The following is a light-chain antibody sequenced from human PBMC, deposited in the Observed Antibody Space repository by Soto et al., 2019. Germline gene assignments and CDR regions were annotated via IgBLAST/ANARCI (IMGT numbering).Light chain of an antibody. CDR3: QSYDSSLSAL. CDR2: GNS. Sequence: QSVLTQPPSVSGAPGQRVTISCTGSSSNIGAGYDVHWYQQLPGTAPKLLIYGNSNRPSGVPDRFSGSKSGPSASLAITGLQAEDEADYYCQSYDSSLSALFGGGTKLTLL. CDR1: SSNIGAGYD. V-gene: IGLV1-40*01. J-gene: IGLJ3*02.